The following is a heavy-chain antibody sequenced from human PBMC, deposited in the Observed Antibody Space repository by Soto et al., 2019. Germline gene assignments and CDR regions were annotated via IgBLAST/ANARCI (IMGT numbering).Heavy chain of an antibody. CDR3: ARDREDSSGYYLAFDI. CDR1: GGTFSSYA. Sequence: GASVKVSCKASGGTFSSYAISWVRQAPGQGLEWMGGIIPIFGTANYAQKFQGRVTITADESTSTAYMELSSLRSEDTAVYYCARDREDSSGYYLAFDIWGQGTMVTVSS. J-gene: IGHJ3*02. CDR2: IIPIFGTA. D-gene: IGHD3-22*01. V-gene: IGHV1-69*13.